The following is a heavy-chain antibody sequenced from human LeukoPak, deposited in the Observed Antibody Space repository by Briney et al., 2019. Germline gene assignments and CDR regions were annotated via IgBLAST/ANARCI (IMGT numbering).Heavy chain of an antibody. V-gene: IGHV3-66*01. CDR2: IYSGGST. CDR3: ARDQTRGSYYYGMDV. CDR1: GFTFSSYE. Sequence: PGGSLRLSCAASGFTFSSYEMNWVRQAPGKGLEWVSVIYSGGSTYYADSVKGRFTISRDNSKNTLYLQMNSLRAEDTAVYYCARDQTRGSYYYGMDVWGQGTTVTVSS. D-gene: IGHD1-26*01. J-gene: IGHJ6*02.